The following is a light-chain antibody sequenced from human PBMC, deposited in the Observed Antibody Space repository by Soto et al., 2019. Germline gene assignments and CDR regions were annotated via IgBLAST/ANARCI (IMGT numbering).Light chain of an antibody. Sequence: QSALTQPASVSGSPGQSITISCTGTSSDVGGYNYVSWYQQHPGKAPKLMIYEVSNRPSGVSNLFSGSKSGNTASLTISGLQAEDDADYYCSSYTSSSTLVVFGGGTKLTVL. CDR3: SSYTSSSTLVV. J-gene: IGLJ2*01. V-gene: IGLV2-14*01. CDR2: EVS. CDR1: SSDVGGYNY.